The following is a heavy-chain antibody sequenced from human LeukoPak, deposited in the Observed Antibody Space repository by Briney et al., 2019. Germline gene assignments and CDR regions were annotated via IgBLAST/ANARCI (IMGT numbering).Heavy chain of an antibody. CDR3: ARELLVLEPAARRYNYYMDV. J-gene: IGHJ6*03. CDR2: MHPNNGDT. Sequence: ASVKVSCKASGYTFTSYNINWVRQAPGQGLEWMAWMHPNNGDTGYAQKFQDRVTVTSNTSISTAYMELRSLTSEDTAVYYCARELLVLEPAARRYNYYMDVWGIGTTVSVSS. D-gene: IGHD2-2*01. CDR1: GYTFTSYN. V-gene: IGHV1-8*03.